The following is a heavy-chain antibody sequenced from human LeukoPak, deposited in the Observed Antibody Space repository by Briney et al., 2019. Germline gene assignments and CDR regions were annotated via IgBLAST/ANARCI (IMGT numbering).Heavy chain of an antibody. J-gene: IGHJ1*01. Sequence: GGSLRLSCAASGFTFSSYAMSWVRQAPGKGLEWVSAISGSGGSTYYADSVKGRFTISRDNAKNSLYLQMNSLRAEDTAVYYCVSTGYYYDSSGSGEYFQHWGQGTLVTVSS. V-gene: IGHV3-23*01. CDR3: VSTGYYYDSSGSGEYFQH. CDR2: ISGSGGST. D-gene: IGHD3-22*01. CDR1: GFTFSSYA.